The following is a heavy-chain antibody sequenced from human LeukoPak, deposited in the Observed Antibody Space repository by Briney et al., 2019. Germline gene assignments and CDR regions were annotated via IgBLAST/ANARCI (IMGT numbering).Heavy chain of an antibody. CDR2: IYYSGST. CDR3: AGRPDILLVPAAIGDCFDP. CDR1: GGSISSGGYY. V-gene: IGHV4-31*03. D-gene: IGHD2-2*02. J-gene: IGHJ5*02. Sequence: TSETLSLTCTVSGGSISSGGYYWSWIRQHPGKGLEWIGYIYYSGSTYYNPSLKSRVTISVDTSKNQFSLKLISVTAADTAVFYCAGRPDILLVPAAIGDCFDPWGQGTLVTVSS.